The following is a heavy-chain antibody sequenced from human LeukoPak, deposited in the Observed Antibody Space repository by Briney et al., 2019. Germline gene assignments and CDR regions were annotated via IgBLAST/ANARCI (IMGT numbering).Heavy chain of an antibody. CDR1: GGSMNSYY. J-gene: IGHJ4*02. V-gene: IGHV4-59*08. CDR3: ARHVWLQPFDY. D-gene: IGHD3-9*01. Sequence: SETLSLTCSVSGGSMNSYYWSWIRQSPGKGLEWIGYIYYGGSTNYNPSLKSRVTISVDTSKNQFSLKLSSVTAADTAVYYCARHVWLQPFDYWGQGTLVTVSS. CDR2: IYYGGST.